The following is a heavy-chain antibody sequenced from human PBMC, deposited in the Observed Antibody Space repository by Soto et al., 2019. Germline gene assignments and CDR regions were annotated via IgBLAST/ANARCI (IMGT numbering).Heavy chain of an antibody. V-gene: IGHV1-18*01. J-gene: IGHJ4*02. CDR1: GYTFPSYG. Sequence: QVQLIQSGAEVKKPGASVKVACKPSGYTFPSYGITWVRQAPGQGLEWVGWIDVDRGTTNYAQKFHGRATMTADTRTTTVYMELRSLRSDDTAVYYCGRGDYGDYWGQGTLVIVSS. CDR3: GRGDYGDY. CDR2: IDVDRGTT.